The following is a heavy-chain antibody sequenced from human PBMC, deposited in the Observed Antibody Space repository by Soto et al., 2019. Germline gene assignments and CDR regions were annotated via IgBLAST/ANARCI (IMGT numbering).Heavy chain of an antibody. CDR1: GGSISSSSYY. CDR2: IYYSGST. Sequence: SETLSLTCTVSGGSISSSSYYWGWIRQPPGKGLEWIGSIYYSGSTYYNPSLKSRVTISVDTSKNQFSLKLSSVTAADTAVYYCARQNSMVRGAMDYFDYWGQGTLVTVSS. D-gene: IGHD3-10*01. CDR3: ARQNSMVRGAMDYFDY. J-gene: IGHJ4*02. V-gene: IGHV4-39*01.